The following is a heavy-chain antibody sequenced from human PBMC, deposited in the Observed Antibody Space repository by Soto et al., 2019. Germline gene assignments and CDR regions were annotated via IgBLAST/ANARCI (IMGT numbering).Heavy chain of an antibody. CDR2: ISGSGDNT. J-gene: IGHJ6*03. Sequence: EVQLLESGGGLVQPGGSLRLSCAASGFTFSSYALNWVRQAPGKGLEWVSVISGSGDNTYYADSVKGRFTISRDNSKNTLYLQMNSLRAEDTAVYYWAKDLGTDEFLSAYYTYYYMDVWGKGTTVTVSS. CDR3: AKDLGTDEFLSAYYTYYYMDV. V-gene: IGHV3-23*01. D-gene: IGHD3-3*01. CDR1: GFTFSSYA.